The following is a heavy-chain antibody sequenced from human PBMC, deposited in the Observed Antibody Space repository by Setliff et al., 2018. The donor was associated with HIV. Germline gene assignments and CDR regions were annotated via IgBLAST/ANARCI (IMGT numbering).Heavy chain of an antibody. Sequence: PGGSLRLSCAASGFTFSSFGMHWVRQAPGKGLEWVAVIWYDGINKNYGDSVKGRFTVSRDNSKNTVYLQMNSLRLEDTAVYYCAKDYYDFVWGSSLAYWGQGTLVTVSS. V-gene: IGHV3-30*02. J-gene: IGHJ4*02. CDR1: GFTFSSFG. CDR3: AKDYYDFVWGSSLAY. CDR2: IWYDGINK. D-gene: IGHD3-16*01.